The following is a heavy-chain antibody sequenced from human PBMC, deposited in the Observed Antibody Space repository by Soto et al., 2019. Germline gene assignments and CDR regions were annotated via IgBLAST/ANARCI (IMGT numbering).Heavy chain of an antibody. CDR2: IIPKFGTV. CDR3: ARVPPSDDFEPVYYYFGMDV. D-gene: IGHD2-21*02. V-gene: IGHV1-69*13. CDR1: GVVFGDCS. Sequence: SVKVCCEASGVVFGDCSLSWVRQAPGQGLEWMGGIIPKFGTVNYAQKFQGRVTITADEPTSTAYMELSSLRSEDTAVYFCARVPPSDDFEPVYYYFGMDVWGQATTVTVSS. J-gene: IGHJ6*02.